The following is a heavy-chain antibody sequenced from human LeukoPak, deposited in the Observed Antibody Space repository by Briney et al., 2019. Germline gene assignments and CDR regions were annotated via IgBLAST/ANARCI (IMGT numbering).Heavy chain of an antibody. D-gene: IGHD6-19*01. Sequence: GGSLRLSCAASGFPFNSLVMGWVRQAPGKRLEWVATIIIGGGSTFYAEALKGRFTVSGDSSKNTMYLQMNSLRAEDTAVYYCAILSFIAVAGDFDYWGQGTLVTASS. CDR3: AILSFIAVAGDFDY. V-gene: IGHV3-23*01. CDR2: IIIGGGST. J-gene: IGHJ4*02. CDR1: GFPFNSLV.